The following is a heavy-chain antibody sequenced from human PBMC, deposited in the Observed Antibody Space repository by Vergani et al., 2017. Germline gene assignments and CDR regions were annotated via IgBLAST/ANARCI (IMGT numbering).Heavy chain of an antibody. D-gene: IGHD3-3*01. CDR2: IYYSGST. Sequence: QLQLQESGPGLVKHSETLSLTCTVSGGSISSSSYYWGWIRQPPGKGLEWIGSIYYSGSTYYNPSLKSRVTISVDTSKDQFSLKLSSVTAADTAVYYCASTNYDFWSGYSYYFDYWGQGTLVTVSS. CDR1: GGSISSSSYY. V-gene: IGHV4-39*07. CDR3: ASTNYDFWSGYSYYFDY. J-gene: IGHJ4*02.